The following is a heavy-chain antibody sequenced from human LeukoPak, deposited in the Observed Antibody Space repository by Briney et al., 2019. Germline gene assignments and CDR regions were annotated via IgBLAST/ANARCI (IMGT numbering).Heavy chain of an antibody. Sequence: ASVKVSCKASGDTFSGYDINWVRQATGQGLEWVGWMNPYSGNTGYAQNFQGRVTMTRDTSMTTAYMELSSLRFDDTAVYYCVRRLETIEFDSWGQGTLVTVSS. CDR2: MNPYSGNT. V-gene: IGHV1-8*01. CDR3: VRRLETIEFDS. D-gene: IGHD1-1*01. J-gene: IGHJ5*01. CDR1: GDTFSGYD.